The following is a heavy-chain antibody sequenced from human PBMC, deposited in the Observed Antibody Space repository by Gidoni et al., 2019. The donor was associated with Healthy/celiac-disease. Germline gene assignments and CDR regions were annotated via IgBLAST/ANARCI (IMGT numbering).Heavy chain of an antibody. CDR3: ARDCSGGSCYEEGDYYYYYGMDV. Sequence: EVQLLESGGGLVQPGGSLRLSCAAAGFTFSSYAMRWVRQAPGKGLEWVSAISGSGGSTYYADSVKGRFTISRDNSKNTLYLQMNSLRAEDTAVYYCARDCSGGSCYEEGDYYYYYGMDVWGQGTTVTVSS. V-gene: IGHV3-23*01. J-gene: IGHJ6*02. CDR1: GFTFSSYA. D-gene: IGHD2-15*01. CDR2: ISGSGGST.